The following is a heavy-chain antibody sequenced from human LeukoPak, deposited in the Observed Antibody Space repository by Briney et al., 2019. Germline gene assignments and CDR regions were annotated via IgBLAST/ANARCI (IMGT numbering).Heavy chain of an antibody. CDR1: GFTFSDYY. J-gene: IGHJ4*02. V-gene: IGHV3-15*01. CDR3: TTDLEDY. CDR2: IKSKTDGGTT. Sequence: VGSQRLSCAASGFTFSDYYMSWIRQAPGKGLEWVGRIKSKTDGGTTDYAAPVKGRFTISRDDSKNTLYLQMNSLKTEDTAVNYCTTDLEDYWGQGTLVTVSS.